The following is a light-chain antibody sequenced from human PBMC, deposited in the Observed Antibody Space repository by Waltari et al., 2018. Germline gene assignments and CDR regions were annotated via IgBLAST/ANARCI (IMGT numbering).Light chain of an antibody. CDR3: SSYTRRSYWV. Sequence: QSALTQPASVSGSPGQSITISCPGTSSHVGFYDLFSCFQQPPGKAPHVMIYKVNNRPSGVSNRFSGSKSANTASLTISGLQAEDEADYYCSSYTRRSYWVFGGGTQLTVL. J-gene: IGLJ3*02. V-gene: IGLV2-14*01. CDR1: SSHVGFYDL. CDR2: KVN.